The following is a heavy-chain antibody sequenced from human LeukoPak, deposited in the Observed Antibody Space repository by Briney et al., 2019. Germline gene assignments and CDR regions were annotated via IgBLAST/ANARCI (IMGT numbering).Heavy chain of an antibody. V-gene: IGHV4-31*03. CDR1: GGSISSGGYY. D-gene: IGHD4-11*01. Sequence: SQALSLTCTVSGGSISSGGYYWSWIRQHPGKGLEWIGYIYYSGSTYYNPSLKSRVTISVDTSKNQFSLKLSSVTAAGTAVYYCARDLGLSGRTQTYSNYYYGMDVWGQGTTVTVSS. J-gene: IGHJ6*02. CDR3: ARDLGLSGRTQTYSNYYYGMDV. CDR2: IYYSGST.